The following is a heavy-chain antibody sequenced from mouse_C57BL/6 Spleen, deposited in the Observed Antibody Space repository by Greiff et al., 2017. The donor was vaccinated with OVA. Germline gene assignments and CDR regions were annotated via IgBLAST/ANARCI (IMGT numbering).Heavy chain of an antibody. CDR2: INPDNGGT. V-gene: IGHV1-22*01. CDR1: GYTFTNYY. Sequence: EVQLQQSGPELVKPGASVKMSCKASGYTFTNYYMHWVKQSPGQGLEWIGAINPDNGGTSYNQKFKGKATLTVNKSSSTAYMELRSLTSEDSAVYYWAREQSWYFDVWGTGTTVTVSS. CDR3: AREQSWYFDV. J-gene: IGHJ1*03.